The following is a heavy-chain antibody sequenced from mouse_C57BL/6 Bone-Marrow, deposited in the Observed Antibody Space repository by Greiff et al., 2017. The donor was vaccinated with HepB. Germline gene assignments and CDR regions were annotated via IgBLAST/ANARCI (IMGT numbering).Heavy chain of an antibody. V-gene: IGHV1-81*01. CDR2: IYPRSGNT. D-gene: IGHD2-3*01. J-gene: IGHJ4*01. CDR1: GYTFTSYG. Sequence: VQLQQSGAELARPGASVKLSCKASGYTFTSYGISWVKQRTGQGLEWIGEIYPRSGNTYYNEKFKGKATLTADKSSSTAYMELRSLTSEDSAVYFCARENDGDSPYYYAMDYWGQGTSVTVSS. CDR3: ARENDGDSPYYYAMDY.